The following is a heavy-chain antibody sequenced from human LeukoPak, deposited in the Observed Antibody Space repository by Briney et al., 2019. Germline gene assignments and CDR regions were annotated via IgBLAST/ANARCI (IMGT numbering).Heavy chain of an antibody. CDR1: GFTFDDYA. CDR2: ISWNSGSI. CDR3: AKALDSSGYLDAFDI. J-gene: IGHJ3*02. D-gene: IGHD3-22*01. Sequence: GGSLRLSCAASGFTFDDYAMHWVRQAPGKGLEWVSGISWNSGSIGYAGSEKGRFTISRDNAKNSLYLQMNSLRAEDTALYYCAKALDSSGYLDAFDIWGQGTMVTVSS. V-gene: IGHV3-9*01.